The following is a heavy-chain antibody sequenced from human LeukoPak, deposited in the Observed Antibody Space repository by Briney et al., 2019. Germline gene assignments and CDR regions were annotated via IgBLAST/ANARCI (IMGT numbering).Heavy chain of an antibody. CDR2: VKEDGSQK. D-gene: IGHD1-26*01. CDR3: ARDKIVGATTGSYFDL. CDR1: GFTFSRYW. V-gene: IGHV3-7*01. J-gene: IGHJ2*01. Sequence: PGGSLRLSCAASGFTFSRYWMSWVRQAPGKGLEWVASVKEDGSQKNYADTVKGRFTISRDNTKNSLYLQMNSLRAEDTAVYYCARDKIVGATTGSYFDLWGRGTLVTVSS.